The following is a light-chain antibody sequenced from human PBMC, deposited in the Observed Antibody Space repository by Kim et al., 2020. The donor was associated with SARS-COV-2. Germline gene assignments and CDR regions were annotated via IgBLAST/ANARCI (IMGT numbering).Light chain of an antibody. V-gene: IGLV1-44*01. CDR2: SKN. CDR3: AAWDDSLNGVV. CDR1: SSNIGRNT. Sequence: GQMVTISCSGSSSNIGRNTVNWYQQLPGTAPKLLIYSKNQRPSGVPDRFSGSKSGTSASLAISGLQSEDEADYYCAAWDDSLNGVVFGGGTQLTVL. J-gene: IGLJ2*01.